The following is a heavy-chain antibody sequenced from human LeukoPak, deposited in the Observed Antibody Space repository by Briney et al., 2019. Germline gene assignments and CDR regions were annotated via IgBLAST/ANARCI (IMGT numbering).Heavy chain of an antibody. V-gene: IGHV4-59*08. CDR1: GGSISSYY. CDR3: ARRLTAHGYYGMDV. J-gene: IGHJ6*02. D-gene: IGHD3-9*01. Sequence: SETLSLTCTVSGGSISSYYWSWIRQPPGKGLEWIGYIYYSGSTNYNPSLKSRVTISVDTSKNQFSLKLSSVTAADTAVYYCARRLTAHGYYGMDVWGQGTTVTVSS. CDR2: IYYSGST.